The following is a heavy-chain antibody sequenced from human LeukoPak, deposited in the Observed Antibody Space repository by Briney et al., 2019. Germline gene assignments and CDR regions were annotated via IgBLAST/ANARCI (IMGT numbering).Heavy chain of an antibody. V-gene: IGHV4-30-4*01. Sequence: SETLSLTCTVSGGSISSGDYYWSWIRQPPGKGLEWIGYMYYSGSTYYSPSLKSRATISVDTSKNQFSLKLSSVTAADTAVYYCARPYYYDSRIDPWGQGTLVTVSS. CDR3: ARPYYYDSRIDP. CDR2: MYYSGST. D-gene: IGHD3-22*01. J-gene: IGHJ5*02. CDR1: GGSISSGDYY.